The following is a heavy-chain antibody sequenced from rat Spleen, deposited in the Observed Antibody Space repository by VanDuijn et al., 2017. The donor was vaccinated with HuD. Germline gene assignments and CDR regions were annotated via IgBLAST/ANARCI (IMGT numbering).Heavy chain of an antibody. J-gene: IGHJ3*01. D-gene: IGHD4-3*01. CDR1: GLSFSNYD. CDR3: ARLGGLRNWFAY. CDR2: IVDDGSNT. V-gene: IGHV5-29*01. Sequence: EVQLVESGGGLVQPGRSLILSCAASGLSFSNYDMAWVRQAPKKGLEWVAAIVDDGSNTFYRDSVKGRFIISRDNAKSTLYLQMDSLRSEDTATYFCARLGGLRNWFAYWGQGTLVTVSS.